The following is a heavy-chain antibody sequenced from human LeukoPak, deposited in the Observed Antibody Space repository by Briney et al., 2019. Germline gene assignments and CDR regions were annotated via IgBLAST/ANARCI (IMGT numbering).Heavy chain of an antibody. CDR1: GGSISSSSYY. Sequence: KPSKTLSLTCTVSGGSISSSSYYWGWIRQPPGKGLEWIGSIYYSGSTYYNPSLKSRVTISVDTSKNQFSLKLSSVTVADTAVYYCARLCRGSGWYYFDYWGQGTLVTVSS. V-gene: IGHV4-39*01. CDR3: ARLCRGSGWYYFDY. CDR2: IYYSGST. J-gene: IGHJ4*02. D-gene: IGHD6-19*01.